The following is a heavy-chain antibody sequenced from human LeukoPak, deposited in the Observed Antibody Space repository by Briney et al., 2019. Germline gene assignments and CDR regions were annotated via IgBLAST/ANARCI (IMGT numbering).Heavy chain of an antibody. Sequence: ASVKVSCKASGYTFTGYYMHWVRQAPGQGLEWMGWINPNSGGTNYAQKFQGRVTMTTDTSTSTAYMELRSLRSDDTAVYYCARDNYDSSGYPFDPWGQGTLVTVSS. CDR3: ARDNYDSSGYPFDP. CDR2: INPNSGGT. CDR1: GYTFTGYY. V-gene: IGHV1-2*02. J-gene: IGHJ5*02. D-gene: IGHD3-22*01.